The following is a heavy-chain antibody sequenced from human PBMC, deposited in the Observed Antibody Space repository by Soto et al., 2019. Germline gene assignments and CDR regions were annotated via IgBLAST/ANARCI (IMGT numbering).Heavy chain of an antibody. CDR3: ASYFLNPTSSHDY. V-gene: IGHV1-69*13. CDR2: IIPIFGTA. CDR1: GGTFSRYA. Sequence: GGSVKVSCKGSGGTFSRYAISWGRQAPGQGLEWMGGIIPIFGTANYAQKFQGRVTITADESTSTAYMELSSLRSEDTAVYYCASYFLNPTSSHDYWGQGTLVTVSS. D-gene: IGHD2-2*01. J-gene: IGHJ4*02.